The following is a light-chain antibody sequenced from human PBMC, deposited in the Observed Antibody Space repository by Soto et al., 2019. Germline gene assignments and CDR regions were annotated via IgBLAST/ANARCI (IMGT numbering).Light chain of an antibody. CDR3: CSYAGSSTWV. CDR2: DVS. V-gene: IGLV2-23*02. J-gene: IGLJ3*02. CDR1: SSDVGNYNL. Sequence: QSALTQPASVSGSPGQAITISCTGTSSDVGNYNLVSWYQQHPGKAPKIMIYDVSKRPSGVSNRFSGSKSGKTASLTISGLQAEDGADYYCCSYAGSSTWVFGGGTKLTVL.